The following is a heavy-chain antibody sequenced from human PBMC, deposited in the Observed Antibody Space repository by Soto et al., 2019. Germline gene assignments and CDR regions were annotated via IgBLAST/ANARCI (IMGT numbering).Heavy chain of an antibody. CDR3: AREYTAWPLAYGLDV. CDR1: GFTFRTYS. CDR2: ISSRSDI. J-gene: IGHJ6*02. V-gene: IGHV3-21*01. Sequence: LSCVGSGFTFRTYSINWVRQAPGKGLEWVSSISSRSDIYYADSVKGRFTISRDNAKNSVSLQMNSLRAEDTAVYYCAREYTAWPLAYGLDVWGQGTTVTVSS. D-gene: IGHD2-2*02.